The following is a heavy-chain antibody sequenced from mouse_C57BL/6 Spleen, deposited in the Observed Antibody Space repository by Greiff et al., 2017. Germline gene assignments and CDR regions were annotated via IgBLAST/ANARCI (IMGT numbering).Heavy chain of an antibody. Sequence: EVQRVESGGGLVQPKGSLKLSCAASGFSFNTYAMNWVRQAPGKGLEWVARIRSKSNNYATYYADSVKDRFTISRDDSESMLYLQMNNLKTEDTAMYYCVRRSNYERDYYAMDYWGQGTSVTVSS. CDR3: VRRSNYERDYYAMDY. J-gene: IGHJ4*01. V-gene: IGHV10-1*01. CDR1: GFSFNTYA. D-gene: IGHD2-5*01. CDR2: IRSKSNNYAT.